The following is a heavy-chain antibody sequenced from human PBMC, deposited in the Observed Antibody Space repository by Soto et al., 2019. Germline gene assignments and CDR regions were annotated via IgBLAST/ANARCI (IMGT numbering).Heavy chain of an antibody. CDR2: INHSGTT. D-gene: IGHD3-22*01. Sequence: PSETLSLTCAVYGGSFSGYCWTWIRQPPGKGLEWIGDINHSGTTNYNASLKSRVTISQDTSKKQFSLKLSSVTAADAAVYYCASGSYDSSGYYLLFDYCGQGPLVTVSS. J-gene: IGHJ4*02. V-gene: IGHV4-34*01. CDR3: ASGSYDSSGYYLLFDY. CDR1: GGSFSGYC.